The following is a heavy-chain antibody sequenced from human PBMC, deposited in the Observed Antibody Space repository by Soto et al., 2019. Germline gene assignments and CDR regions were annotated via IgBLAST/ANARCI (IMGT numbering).Heavy chain of an antibody. Sequence: PGESLKISCQGSGYSFTSYWIGWVSQMPGKGLEWMGIIYPGDSDTRYSPSFQGQVTISADKSISTAYLQWSSLKASDTAMYYCARLGEVVVAATGYYYYYGMDVWGQGTTVTVSS. V-gene: IGHV5-51*01. D-gene: IGHD2-15*01. CDR1: GYSFTSYW. J-gene: IGHJ6*02. CDR2: IYPGDSDT. CDR3: ARLGEVVVAATGYYYYYGMDV.